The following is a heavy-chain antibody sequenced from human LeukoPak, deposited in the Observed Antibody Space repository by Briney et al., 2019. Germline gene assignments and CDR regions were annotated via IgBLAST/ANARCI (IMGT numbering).Heavy chain of an antibody. CDR1: GFTFSSHW. V-gene: IGHV3-7*01. CDR3: VRCDSYNSCYFDY. CDR2: LNQDGRRR. D-gene: IGHD5-24*01. Sequence: GGSLRLSCGASGFTFSSHWMSWVRQAPGKGLEWVANLNQDGRRRNYVGSVKGRFTISRDNAKNSLELQMNSLRVEDTAVYYCVRCDSYNSCYFDYWGQGTLVTVSS. J-gene: IGHJ4*02.